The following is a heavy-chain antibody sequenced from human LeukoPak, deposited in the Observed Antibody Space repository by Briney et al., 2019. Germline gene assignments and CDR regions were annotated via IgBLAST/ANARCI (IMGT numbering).Heavy chain of an antibody. CDR3: ARPPH. CDR1: GYSFTSHW. J-gene: IGHJ4*02. V-gene: IGHV5-51*01. Sequence: GESLKISCKASGYSFTSHWIGWVRQMPGKGLEGMGIIYTSDSDTKYSPSCQGQVSISADKSITTAYLHLSSLKAADTAIYYCARPPHWGQGTLVTVSS. CDR2: IYTSDSDT.